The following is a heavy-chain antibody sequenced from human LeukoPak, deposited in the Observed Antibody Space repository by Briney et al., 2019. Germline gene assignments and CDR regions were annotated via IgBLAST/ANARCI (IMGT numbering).Heavy chain of an antibody. J-gene: IGHJ5*02. D-gene: IGHD3-22*01. CDR1: GGSFSGYY. Sequence: SETLSLTCAVYGGSFSGYYWSWIRQPPGKGLEWIGEINHSGSTNYNPSLKSRVTISVDTSKNQFSLKLSSVTAADTAVYYCARYYYDSSARGAHWFDPWGQGTLVTVSS. CDR2: INHSGST. V-gene: IGHV4-34*01. CDR3: ARYYYDSSARGAHWFDP.